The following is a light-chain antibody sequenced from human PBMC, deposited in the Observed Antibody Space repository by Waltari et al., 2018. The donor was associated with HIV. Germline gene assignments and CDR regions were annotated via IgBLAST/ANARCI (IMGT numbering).Light chain of an antibody. CDR3: STWDDSLNGRV. J-gene: IGLJ3*02. V-gene: IGLV1-44*01. CDR2: SDN. CDR1: SSNIGSRS. Sequence: QSVLTQPPSASGTPGQWVTISCSGSSSNIGSRSVNWYQQLPGTAPKLLIYSDNQRPSVVPDRLSGSKSGTSASLAISGLQSEDEADYYCSTWDDSLNGRVFGGGTKLTVL.